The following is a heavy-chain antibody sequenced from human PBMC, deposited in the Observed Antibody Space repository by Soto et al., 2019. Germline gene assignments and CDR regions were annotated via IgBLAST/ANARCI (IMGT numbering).Heavy chain of an antibody. D-gene: IGHD4-4*01. CDR3: ARHSVSDFDY. CDR2: IYYSGST. J-gene: IGHJ4*02. V-gene: IGHV4-39*01. CDR1: GGSISSSSYY. Sequence: SETLSLTCTVSGGSISSSSYYWGWIRQPPGKGLEWIGSIYYSGSTYYNPSLKSRVTISVDTSKNQFSLKLSSVTAADTAVYYCARHSVSDFDYWGQGTLVTVSS.